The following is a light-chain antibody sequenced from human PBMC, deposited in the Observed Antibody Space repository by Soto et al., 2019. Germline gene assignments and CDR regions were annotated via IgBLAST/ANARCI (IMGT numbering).Light chain of an antibody. CDR1: QSVSHRY. Sequence: EMVLTQSPGTLSVSPGERATLSCRASQSVSHRYLDWYQQKPCQAPRLLIYGESSRATGIPDRFSGSGSGTDFTLTISRLETEDFSVYYCQQYNSTPITFGEGTKVEIK. V-gene: IGKV3-20*01. J-gene: IGKJ1*01. CDR3: QQYNSTPIT. CDR2: GES.